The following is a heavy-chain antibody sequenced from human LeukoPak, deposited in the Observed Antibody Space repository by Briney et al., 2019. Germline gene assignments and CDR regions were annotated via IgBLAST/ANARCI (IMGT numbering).Heavy chain of an antibody. J-gene: IGHJ4*02. Sequence: GGSLRLSCAASGFTFSSYAMSWVRQAPGKGLEGVSAISGSGGSTYYADSVKGRFTISRDNSKNTLYLKMNSLRAEDTAVYYCAKGYCSGGSCPVFDYWGQGTLVTVSS. CDR1: GFTFSSYA. V-gene: IGHV3-23*01. CDR2: ISGSGGST. D-gene: IGHD2-15*01. CDR3: AKGYCSGGSCPVFDY.